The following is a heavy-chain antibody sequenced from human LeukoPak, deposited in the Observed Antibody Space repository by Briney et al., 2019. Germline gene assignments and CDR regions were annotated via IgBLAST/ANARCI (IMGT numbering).Heavy chain of an antibody. CDR2: ISWNSGSI. CDR3: AKDIGADDYYFGY. D-gene: IGHD6-13*01. CDR1: GFTFDDYA. J-gene: IGHJ4*02. V-gene: IGHV3-9*01. Sequence: GGSLRLSCAASGFTFDDYAMHWVRQAPGKGLEWVSGISWNSGSIGYADSVKGRFTISRDNAKNSLYLQMNSLRAEDTALYYCAKDIGADDYYFGYWGQGTLVTVSS.